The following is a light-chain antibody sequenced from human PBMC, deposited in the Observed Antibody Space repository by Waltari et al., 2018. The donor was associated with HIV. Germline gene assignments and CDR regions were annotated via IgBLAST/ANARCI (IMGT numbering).Light chain of an antibody. CDR2: STD. V-gene: IGLV7-43*01. CDR3: LLYYDGARV. CDR1: TGAVTNSYY. J-gene: IGLJ1*01. Sequence: QTVVTQEPSLTVSPGGTVTLTCASNTGAVTNSYYPNWFQQKPGQPPRALIYSTDSKHSWTPARFSGSLLGGRAALTLSGAQPEDEAEYYCLLYYDGARVVGTGTKVTVL.